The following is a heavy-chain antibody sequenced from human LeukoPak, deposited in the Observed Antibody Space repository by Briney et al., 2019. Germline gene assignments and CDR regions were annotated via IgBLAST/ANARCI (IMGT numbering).Heavy chain of an antibody. D-gene: IGHD3-22*01. CDR2: IYSGGST. CDR3: AGLVGRYSSGLYYYYFDY. J-gene: IGHJ4*02. V-gene: IGHV3-53*01. CDR1: GFTVSSNY. Sequence: PGGSLRLSCAASGFTVSSNYMSWVRQAPGKGLEWVSVIYSGGSTYYADSVKGRFTISRDNSKNTLYLQMNSLRAEDTAVYYCAGLVGRYSSGLYYYYFDYWGQGTLVTVSS.